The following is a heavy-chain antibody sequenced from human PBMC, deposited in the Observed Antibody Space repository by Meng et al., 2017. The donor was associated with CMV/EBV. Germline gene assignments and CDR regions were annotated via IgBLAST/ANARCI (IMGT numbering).Heavy chain of an antibody. CDR2: INPSGGST. CDR1: GYTFTSYY. V-gene: IGHV1-46*01. D-gene: IGHD6-13*01. J-gene: IGHJ4*02. CDR3: ARDPTRNSSSWYGLNY. Sequence: ASVKVSCKASGYTFTSYYMHWVRQAPGQGLEWMGIINPSGGSTSYAQKFQGRVTMTRDTSTSTVYMELSSLRSEDTAVYYCARDPTRNSSSWYGLNYWGRGTLVTVSS.